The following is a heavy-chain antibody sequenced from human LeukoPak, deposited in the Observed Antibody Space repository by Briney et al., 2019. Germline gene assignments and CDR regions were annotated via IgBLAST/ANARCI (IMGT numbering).Heavy chain of an antibody. CDR3: AREVVVVPAASPHYFDY. D-gene: IGHD2-2*01. J-gene: IGHJ4*02. Sequence: PGGSLRLSCAASGFTFSSYWMSWVRQAPGKGLEWVANIKQDGSEKYYVDSVKGRFTISRDNAKNSLYLQMNSLRAEDTAVYYCAREVVVVPAASPHYFDYWGQGTLVTVSS. CDR2: IKQDGSEK. V-gene: IGHV3-7*01. CDR1: GFTFSSYW.